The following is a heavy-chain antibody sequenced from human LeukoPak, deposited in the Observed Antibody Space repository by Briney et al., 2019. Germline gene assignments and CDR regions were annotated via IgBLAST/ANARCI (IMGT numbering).Heavy chain of an antibody. V-gene: IGHV3-73*01. Sequence: GGSLRLSCAASGFTFSGSAIHWVRQASGKGLEWVGRIRSEPNSYATTYAASVKGRFTISRDDSKNTAYLQMSSLKTEDTAVYYCARLGSGDCWGQGALVTVSS. CDR3: ARLGSGDC. CDR2: IRSEPNSYAT. J-gene: IGHJ4*02. CDR1: GFTFSGSA.